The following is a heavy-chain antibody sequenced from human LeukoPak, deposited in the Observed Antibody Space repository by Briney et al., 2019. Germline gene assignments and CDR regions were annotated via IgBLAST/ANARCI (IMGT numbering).Heavy chain of an antibody. CDR3: AFHNYYDRSGYAYYFDY. CDR1: GFPFSSYW. Sequence: GGSLRLSCEASGFPFSSYWMSWVRQAPGKGLEWVANIKQDGGEKFYVDSVKGRFTITRDNSNNTLYLQMNSLRAEDTAVYYCAFHNYYDRSGYAYYFDYWGQGTLVTVSS. D-gene: IGHD3-22*01. V-gene: IGHV3-7*03. CDR2: IKQDGGEK. J-gene: IGHJ4*02.